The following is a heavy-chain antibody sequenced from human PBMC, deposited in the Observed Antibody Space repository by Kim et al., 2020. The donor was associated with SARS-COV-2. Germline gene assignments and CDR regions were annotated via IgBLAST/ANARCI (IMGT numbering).Heavy chain of an antibody. CDR3: ARGYYGSRFNWFAP. V-gene: IGHV4-34*01. J-gene: IGHJ5*02. D-gene: IGHD3-10*01. Sequence: NPSLKSRFTISVDTSKNQFALKLNSVTAADTAVYFCARGYYGSRFNWFAPWGQGTLVTVSS.